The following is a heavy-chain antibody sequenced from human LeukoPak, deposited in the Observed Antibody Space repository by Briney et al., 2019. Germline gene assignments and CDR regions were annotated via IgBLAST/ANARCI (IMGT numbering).Heavy chain of an antibody. D-gene: IGHD5-18*01. CDR1: GGSISSGGYY. J-gene: IGHJ3*02. CDR3: ALYSDTAMDDAFDI. CDR2: IYYSGST. Sequence: SETLSLTCTVSGGSISSGGYYWSWIRQHPGKGLEWIGYIYYSGSTYYNPSLKSRVTISVDTSKNQFSLKLSSVTAADTAVYYCALYSDTAMDDAFDIWGQGTMVTVSS. V-gene: IGHV4-31*03.